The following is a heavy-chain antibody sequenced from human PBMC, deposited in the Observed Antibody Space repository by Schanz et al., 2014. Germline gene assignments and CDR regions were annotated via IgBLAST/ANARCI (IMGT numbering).Heavy chain of an antibody. D-gene: IGHD4-17*01. Sequence: VQLVESGGGVVQPGRSLRLSCAASGFTFSSYGMHWVRQAPGKGLEWVSITYSGGSTYYADSVKGRFTISRDNAENTLYLQMNSLRVEDTAVYYCARDAVTSVLTPGFYYWGQGTLVTVSS. V-gene: IGHV3-NL1*01. J-gene: IGHJ4*02. CDR1: GFTFSSYG. CDR3: ARDAVTSVLTPGFYY. CDR2: TYSGGST.